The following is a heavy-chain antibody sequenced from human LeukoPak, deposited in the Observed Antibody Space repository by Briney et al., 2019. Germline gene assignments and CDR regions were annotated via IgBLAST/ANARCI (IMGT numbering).Heavy chain of an antibody. J-gene: IGHJ4*02. CDR3: AKDRPPFPYCGGDCAIWGVWDY. Sequence: TGGSLRLSCAASGFIVSSNYMSWVRQAPGKGLEWVSAISGSGGSTYYADSVKGRFTISRDNSKNTLYLQMNSLRSEDTAVYYCAKDRPPFPYCGGDCAIWGVWDYWGQGSLVTVSS. D-gene: IGHD2-21*02. CDR2: ISGSGGST. CDR1: GFIVSSNY. V-gene: IGHV3-23*01.